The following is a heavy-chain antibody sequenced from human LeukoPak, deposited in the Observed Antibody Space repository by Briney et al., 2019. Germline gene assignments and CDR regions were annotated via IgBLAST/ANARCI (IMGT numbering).Heavy chain of an antibody. CDR1: DYSISSGYY. D-gene: IGHD2-15*01. CDR3: ARDAVVAATLTWFDP. V-gene: IGHV4-38-2*02. CDR2: IYHSGST. Sequence: SETLSLTCTVSDYSISSGYYWGWIRQPPGKGLEWIGSIYHSGSTYYSPSLKSRVTISVDTSKNQFSLKLSSVTAADTAVYYCARDAVVAATLTWFDPWGQGTLVTVSS. J-gene: IGHJ5*02.